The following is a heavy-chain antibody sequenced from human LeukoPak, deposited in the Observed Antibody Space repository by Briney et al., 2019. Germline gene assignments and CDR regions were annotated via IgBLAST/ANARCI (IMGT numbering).Heavy chain of an antibody. CDR3: ARGGPIAAAGHFEY. J-gene: IGHJ4*02. CDR1: GFTFSNYW. CDR2: IKQDGSEK. Sequence: PGGSLRLSCAASGFTFSNYWMSWVRQAPRKGLEWVGNIKQDGSEKYYVDSVKGRFTISRDNAKNSLYLQMNSLRAEDTAVYYCARGGPIAAAGHFEYWGQGTLATVSS. D-gene: IGHD6-13*01. V-gene: IGHV3-7*01.